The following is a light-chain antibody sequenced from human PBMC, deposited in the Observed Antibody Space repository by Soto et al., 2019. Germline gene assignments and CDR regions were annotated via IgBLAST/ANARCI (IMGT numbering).Light chain of an antibody. CDR3: CSYAGGSTYV. J-gene: IGLJ1*01. Sequence: QSALTQPASVSGSPGQSITISCTGTSSDVGSHKLVSWYQQYPGKAPKLIIFEASKRPSGVSNRFSGAKSGNTASLTISGLQAEDEADYYCCSYAGGSTYVFGTGTKLTVL. CDR2: EAS. V-gene: IGLV2-23*01. CDR1: SSDVGSHKL.